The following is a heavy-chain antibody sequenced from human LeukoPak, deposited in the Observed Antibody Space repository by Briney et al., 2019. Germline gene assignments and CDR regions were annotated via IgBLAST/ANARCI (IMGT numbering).Heavy chain of an antibody. Sequence: SETLSLTCAVYGGSFSGYYWSWIRQPPGKGLEWIGEINHSGSTNYNPSLKSRVTISVDTSKNQFSLKLSSVTAADRAVYYCARGRSSGWYTYWGQGTLVTVSS. CDR2: INHSGST. V-gene: IGHV4-34*01. J-gene: IGHJ4*02. D-gene: IGHD6-19*01. CDR3: ARGRSSGWYTY. CDR1: GGSFSGYY.